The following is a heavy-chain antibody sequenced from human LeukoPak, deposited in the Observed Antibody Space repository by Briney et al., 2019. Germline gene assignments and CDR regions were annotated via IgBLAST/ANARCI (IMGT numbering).Heavy chain of an antibody. CDR3: AKAPNFASGNYYAFDC. CDR1: GFTFSSFA. V-gene: IGHV3-23*01. CDR2: ISGRAGSA. Sequence: GGSLRLSCAASGFTFSSFAMHWVRQAPGKGLEWVSGISGRAGSAYYADSVKGRFTISRDNSKNTLFLHMNTLRAEDTAVYFCAKAPNFASGNYYAFDCWGQGALVTVSS. J-gene: IGHJ4*02. D-gene: IGHD3-10*01.